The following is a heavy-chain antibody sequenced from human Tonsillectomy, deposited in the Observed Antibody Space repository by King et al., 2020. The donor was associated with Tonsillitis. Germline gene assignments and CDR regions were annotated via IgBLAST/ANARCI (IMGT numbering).Heavy chain of an antibody. J-gene: IGHJ3*02. CDR1: GFSFCSYA. Sequence: VQLVESGGGVVQPGRSLRLSCAASGFSFCSYAMYWVRQAPGKGLEWVAVISDDGNDKYYADSVKGRFTISRDNSKNTLYLQMNSLRTEDTAVYYCASNRREQWLLQGAFYSWGQGKMVTVSS. CDR2: ISDDGNDK. V-gene: IGHV3-30*04. CDR3: ASNRREQWLLQGAFYS. D-gene: IGHD6-19*01.